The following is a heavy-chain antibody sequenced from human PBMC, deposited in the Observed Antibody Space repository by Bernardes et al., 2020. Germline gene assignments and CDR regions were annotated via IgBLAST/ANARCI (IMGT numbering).Heavy chain of an antibody. V-gene: IGHV3-49*03. CDR1: GFTFGDYA. CDR3: TRDAREGFGELYNDY. D-gene: IGHD3-10*01. J-gene: IGHJ4*02. CDR2: IRSKANGGTT. Sequence: SLILSCTASGFTFGDYAMSWFRQAPGKGLEWVGFIRSKANGGTTEYAASVKGRFTISRDDSKSIAYLQMNSLKTEDTAVYYCTRDAREGFGELYNDYWGQGTLVTVSS.